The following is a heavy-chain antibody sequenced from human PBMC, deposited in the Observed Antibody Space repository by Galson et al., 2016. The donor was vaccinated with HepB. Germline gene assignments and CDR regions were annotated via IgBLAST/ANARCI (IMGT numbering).Heavy chain of an antibody. Sequence: PALVKPTQTLTLTCTFSGFSLTTSGVGVGWIRQPPGKALEWLAHIYWDDEKRYSPSLKSRLTITKDTSKNQVVLTLTNMDPVDTATYYCAHPGYTSSWYYYDYWGQGTLVTVSS. CDR3: AHPGYTSSWYYYDY. J-gene: IGHJ4*02. CDR2: IYWDDEK. V-gene: IGHV2-5*02. D-gene: IGHD6-13*01. CDR1: GFSLTTSGVG.